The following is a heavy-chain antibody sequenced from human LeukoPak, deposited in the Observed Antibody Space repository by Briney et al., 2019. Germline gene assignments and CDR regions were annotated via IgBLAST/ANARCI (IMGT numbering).Heavy chain of an antibody. Sequence: ASVKVSCKASGYTFSNYAISWVRQAPGQGLEWMGWISAYNGNTNYAQKLQGRVTMTTETSTSTVYMDLRSLKFDDTAVYYCAKGGKTMVRGVIPPVYYWGQGTLVTVSS. D-gene: IGHD3-10*01. CDR1: GYTFSNYA. J-gene: IGHJ4*02. CDR3: AKGGKTMVRGVIPPVYY. V-gene: IGHV1-18*01. CDR2: ISAYNGNT.